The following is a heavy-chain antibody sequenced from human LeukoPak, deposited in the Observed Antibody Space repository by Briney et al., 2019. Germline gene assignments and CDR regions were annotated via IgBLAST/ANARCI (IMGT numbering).Heavy chain of an antibody. CDR1: GYTFNTYG. D-gene: IGHD2-15*01. Sequence: ASVKVSCNASGYTFNTYGISWVRQAPGQGLEWMGWISTYNGNTNYAQNLQGRVTMTTDTSTSTAHMELRSLRSDDTAVYYCARDLGRRCSGGSCNYYSNYMDVWGKGTTVTISS. V-gene: IGHV1-18*01. CDR3: ARDLGRRCSGGSCNYYSNYMDV. CDR2: ISTYNGNT. J-gene: IGHJ6*03.